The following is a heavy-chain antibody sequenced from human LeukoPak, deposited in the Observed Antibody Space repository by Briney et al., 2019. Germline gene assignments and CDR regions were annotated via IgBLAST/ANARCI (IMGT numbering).Heavy chain of an antibody. D-gene: IGHD6-13*01. Sequence: PSETLSLTCTVSGGSISSSSYYWGWIRQPPGKGLEWIGSIYYSGSTYYNPSLKSRVTISVDTSKNQFSLKLSSVTAADTAVYYCARHPGASIGSSWYPPDYWGQGTLVTVSS. CDR2: IYYSGST. J-gene: IGHJ4*02. V-gene: IGHV4-39*01. CDR1: GGSISSSSYY. CDR3: ARHPGASIGSSWYPPDY.